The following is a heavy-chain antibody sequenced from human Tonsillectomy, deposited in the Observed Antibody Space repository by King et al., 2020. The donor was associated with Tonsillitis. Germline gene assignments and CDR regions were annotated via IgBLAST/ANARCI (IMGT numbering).Heavy chain of an antibody. CDR3: ARLYGDYAYWYFDL. CDR1: GGSISSYY. V-gene: IGHV4-59*08. Sequence: VQLQESGPGLVKPSETLSLTCTVSGGSISSYYWSWIRQPPGKGLEWIGYIYYSGSTNYNPSLKSRVTISVDTSKNQFSLKLSSVTAAATAVYYCARLYGDYAYWYFDLWGRGTLVTVSS. D-gene: IGHD4-17*01. CDR2: IYYSGST. J-gene: IGHJ2*01.